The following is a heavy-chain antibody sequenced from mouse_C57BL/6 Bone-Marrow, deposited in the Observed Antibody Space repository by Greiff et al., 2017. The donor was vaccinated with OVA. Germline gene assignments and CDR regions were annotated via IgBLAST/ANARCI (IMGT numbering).Heavy chain of an antibody. CDR3: ARDHYGSSYPAWFAY. J-gene: IGHJ3*01. CDR1: GYSITSGYY. Sequence: DVQLQESGPGLVKPSQSLSLTCSVTGYSITSGYYWNWIRQFPGNKLEWMGYISYDGSNNYNPSLKNRISITRDTSKNQFFLKLNSVTTEDTATYYCARDHYGSSYPAWFAYWGQGTLVTVSA. V-gene: IGHV3-6*01. CDR2: ISYDGSN. D-gene: IGHD1-1*01.